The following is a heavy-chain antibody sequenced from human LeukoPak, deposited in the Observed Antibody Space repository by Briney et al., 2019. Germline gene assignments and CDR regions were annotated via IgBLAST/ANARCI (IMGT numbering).Heavy chain of an antibody. CDR1: GGSISDFY. CDR3: ARSSGDY. D-gene: IGHD6-6*01. Sequence: SETLSLTCSVSGGSISDFYWSWIRQPAGKGLEWIGRIYSSGNTNYNPSLKSRVTMSLDASKNQSSLKLSSVTAADTAVYYCARSSGDYWGQGTLVTVSS. CDR2: IYSSGNT. V-gene: IGHV4-4*07. J-gene: IGHJ4*02.